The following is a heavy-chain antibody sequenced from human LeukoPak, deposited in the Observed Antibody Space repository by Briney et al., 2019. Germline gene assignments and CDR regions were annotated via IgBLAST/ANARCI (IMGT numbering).Heavy chain of an antibody. CDR3: ARVPRCSSTSCYGWFDP. D-gene: IGHD2-2*01. V-gene: IGHV4-61*02. Sequence: PSETLSLTCTVSGGSISSGSYYWSWIRQPAGKGLEWIGRIYTSGSTNYNPSLKSRVTISVDTSKNQFSLKLSSVTAADTAVYYCARVPRCSSTSCYGWFDPWGQGTLVTVSS. J-gene: IGHJ5*02. CDR1: GGSISSGSYY. CDR2: IYTSGST.